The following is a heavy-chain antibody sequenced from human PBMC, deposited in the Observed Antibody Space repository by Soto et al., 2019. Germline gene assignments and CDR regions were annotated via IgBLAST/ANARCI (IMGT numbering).Heavy chain of an antibody. CDR2: TYYRSKWYN. J-gene: IGHJ3*02. V-gene: IGHV6-1*01. D-gene: IGHD3-3*01. CDR1: GDSVSSNSAA. Sequence: SPTLSLTCAISGDSVSSNSAAWNWIRQSPSRGLEWLGRTYYRSKWYNDYAVSVKSRITINPDTSKNQFSLQLNSVTPEDTAVYYCAARITIFGVVIEAFDIWGQGTMVTVSS. CDR3: AARITIFGVVIEAFDI.